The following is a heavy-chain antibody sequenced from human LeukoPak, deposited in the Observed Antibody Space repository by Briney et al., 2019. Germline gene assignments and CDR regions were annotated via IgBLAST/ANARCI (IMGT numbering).Heavy chain of an antibody. D-gene: IGHD3-22*01. CDR1: GGTLSSYA. J-gene: IGHJ5*02. V-gene: IGHV1-69*13. CDR3: AREGGHYYDSSGYYSA. CDR2: IIPIFGTA. Sequence: ASVKVSCKASGGTLSSYAISWVRQAPGQGLEWMGGIIPIFGTANYAQKFQGRVTITADESTSTAYMELSSLRSEDTAVYYCAREGGHYYDSSGYYSAWGQGTLVTVSS.